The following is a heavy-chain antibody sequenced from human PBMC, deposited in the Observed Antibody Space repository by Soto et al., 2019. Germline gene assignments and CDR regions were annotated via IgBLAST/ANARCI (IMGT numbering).Heavy chain of an antibody. D-gene: IGHD6-19*01. V-gene: IGHV3-23*01. CDR1: GFTFSSYA. CDR2: ISGSGGST. Sequence: PGGSLRLSYAASGFTFSSYAMSWVRQAPGKGLEWVSAISGSGGSTYYADSVKGRFTISRDNSKNTLYLQMNSLRAEDTAVYYCANTSPGYSSGWYEALRQFDYWGQGTLVTVSS. CDR3: ANTSPGYSSGWYEALRQFDY. J-gene: IGHJ4*02.